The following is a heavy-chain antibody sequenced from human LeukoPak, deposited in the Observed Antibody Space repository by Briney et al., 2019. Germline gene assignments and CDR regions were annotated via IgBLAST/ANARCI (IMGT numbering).Heavy chain of an antibody. CDR2: ISSSSSYI. D-gene: IGHD4-23*01. CDR3: ARDLLGTVVTPRH. CDR1: GFTFSSYS. J-gene: IGHJ4*02. Sequence: PGGSLRLSCAASGFTFSSYSMNWVRQAPGKGLEWVSSISSSSSYIYYADSVKGRFTISRDNAKNSLYLQMNSLRAEDTAVYYCARDLLGTVVTPRHGGQGTLVTVSS. V-gene: IGHV3-21*01.